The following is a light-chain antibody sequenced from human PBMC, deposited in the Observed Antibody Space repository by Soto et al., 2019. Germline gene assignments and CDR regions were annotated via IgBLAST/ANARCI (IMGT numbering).Light chain of an antibody. Sequence: DIQMTQSPPSLSASVGDRVTITCRASQTIGTYLNWYQKKPEKPPKLLIYDASNLQTGVPSRFSGSRSGAEFALTISSLQPEDFATYYCQQSYTSPRTFGQGTKLDIK. CDR3: QQSYTSPRT. CDR2: DAS. CDR1: QTIGTY. J-gene: IGKJ2*01. V-gene: IGKV1-39*01.